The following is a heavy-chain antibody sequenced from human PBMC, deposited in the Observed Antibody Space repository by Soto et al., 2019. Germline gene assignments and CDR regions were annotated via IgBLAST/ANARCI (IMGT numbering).Heavy chain of an antibody. CDR1: GGSISSGGYY. V-gene: IGHV4-31*01. J-gene: IGHJ5*02. CDR3: ARDRRIAAAGTGVFRFDP. D-gene: IGHD6-13*01. Sequence: QVQLQESGPGLVKPSQTLSLTCTVSGGSISSGGYYWSWIRQHPGKGLEWIGYIYYSGSTYYNPSLKCQVTIALDTAKNQFSLKLSSVTAADTAVYYCARDRRIAAAGTGVFRFDPWGQGTLVTVSS. CDR2: IYYSGST.